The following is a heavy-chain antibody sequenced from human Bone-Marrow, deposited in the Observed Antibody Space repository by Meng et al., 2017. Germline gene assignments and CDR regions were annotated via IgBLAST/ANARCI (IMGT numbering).Heavy chain of an antibody. CDR2: ISWNSGSI. CDR3: AKVAVAGDYFDY. D-gene: IGHD6-19*01. V-gene: IGHV3-9*01. CDR1: GFTFSSYA. J-gene: IGHJ4*02. Sequence: SLKISCAASGFTFSSYAMHWVRQAPGKGLEWVSGISWNSGSIGYADSVKGRFTISRDNAKNSLYLQMNSLRAEDTALYYCAKVAVAGDYFDYWGQGTLVTVSS.